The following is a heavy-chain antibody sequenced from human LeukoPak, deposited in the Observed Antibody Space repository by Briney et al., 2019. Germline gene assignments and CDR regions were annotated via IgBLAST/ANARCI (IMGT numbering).Heavy chain of an antibody. V-gene: IGHV3-23*01. CDR1: GFTFSSYA. CDR2: ISGSGGST. CDR3: AKLPRSNYYYGMDV. Sequence: GGSLRLSCAASGFTFSSYAMSWVRQAPGEGVEWVSAISGSGGSTYYADSVKGRFTISRDNSKNTLYLQMNSLRAEDTAVYYCAKLPRSNYYYGMDVWGQGTTVTVSS. J-gene: IGHJ6*02.